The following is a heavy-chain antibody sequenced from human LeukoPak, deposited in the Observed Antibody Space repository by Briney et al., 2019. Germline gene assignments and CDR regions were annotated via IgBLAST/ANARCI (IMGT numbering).Heavy chain of an antibody. CDR1: GFTVSSNY. V-gene: IGHV3-66*01. CDR3: PRGRDDSGSYFDY. CDR2: IYSGGST. J-gene: IGHJ4*02. Sequence: GGSLRLSCAASGFTVSSNYMSWVRQAPGKGLEWVSVIYSGGSTYYADSVKGRFTISRDNSKNTLYLQMNSLRAEDTAVYYCPRGRDDSGSYFDYWGQGTLVTVSS. D-gene: IGHD3-10*01.